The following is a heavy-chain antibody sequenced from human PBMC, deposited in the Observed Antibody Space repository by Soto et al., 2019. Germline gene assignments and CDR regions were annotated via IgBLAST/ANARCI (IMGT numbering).Heavy chain of an antibody. CDR1: GGSIRSSSSY. CDR3: ARLNQEEFNRNRDWLDP. D-gene: IGHD2-2*01. Sequence: PSETLSLTCTLSGGSIRSSSSYWGWLRQPPGKGLEWIALISYSGTAFYNLSLKNRGAISVDTSKNQFSLTVHSVTAADTAVYYCARLNQEEFNRNRDWLDPWGQGTLVTVYS. V-gene: IGHV4-39*01. J-gene: IGHJ5*02. CDR2: ISYSGTA.